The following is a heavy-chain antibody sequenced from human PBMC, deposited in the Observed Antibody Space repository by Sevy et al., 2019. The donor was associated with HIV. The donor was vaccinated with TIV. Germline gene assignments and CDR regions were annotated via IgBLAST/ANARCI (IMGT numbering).Heavy chain of an antibody. J-gene: IGHJ5*02. CDR1: GYTFTGYY. D-gene: IGHD2-15*01. Sequence: ASVKVSCKASGYTFTGYYMHWVRQAPGQGLEWMGWINANSGGTKYARNFQGRVSMTRDTSISTAYMELSRLRSDDTAVYYCAREPVYCSGVTCKPGGWFDPWGQGTLVTVSS. V-gene: IGHV1-2*02. CDR3: AREPVYCSGVTCKPGGWFDP. CDR2: INANSGGT.